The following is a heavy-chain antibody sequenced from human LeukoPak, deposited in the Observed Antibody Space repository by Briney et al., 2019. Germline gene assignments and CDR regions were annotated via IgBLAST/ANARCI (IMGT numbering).Heavy chain of an antibody. CDR1: GYTFTGYY. CDR2: INPNSGGT. V-gene: IGHV1-2*04. D-gene: IGHD3-10*01. CDR3: ARDEMVRGEDYYYGMDV. J-gene: IGHJ6*02. Sequence: ASVKVSCKASGYTFTGYYMHWVRQAPGQGLEWMGWINPNSGGTNYAQKFQGWVTMTRDTSISTAYMELSRPRSDDTAVYYCARDEMVRGEDYYYGMDVWGQGTTVTVSS.